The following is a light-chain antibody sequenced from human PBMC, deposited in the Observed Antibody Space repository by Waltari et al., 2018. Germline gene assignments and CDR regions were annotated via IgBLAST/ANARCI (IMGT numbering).Light chain of an antibody. V-gene: IGKV1D-12*01. Sequence: DIQMTQSPSSVSESVGDRVTIICRASQGISSWLAWYQQKTGKDPTILIYSASSLQSGVPSRCRGGAAGTDFTLTISSLQPEDFATYYCQQTNSFLGITFGGGTKVEIK. CDR1: QGISSW. J-gene: IGKJ4*01. CDR3: QQTNSFLGIT. CDR2: SAS.